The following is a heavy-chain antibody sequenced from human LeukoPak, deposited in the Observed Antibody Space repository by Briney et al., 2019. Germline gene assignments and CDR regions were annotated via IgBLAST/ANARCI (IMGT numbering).Heavy chain of an antibody. CDR1: GFTFSNYI. CDR3: ATYRQVMLPFES. J-gene: IGHJ4*02. CDR2: ILENGSNQ. D-gene: IGHD5-18*01. Sequence: GGSLRLSCAASGFTFSNYIMHWVRQAPGKGLDWVAVILENGSNQYYADSVKGRFTISRDNSKNTLFLQMNSLRAEDTAIYYCATYRQVMLPFESWGRGTLVTVSS. V-gene: IGHV3-30*04.